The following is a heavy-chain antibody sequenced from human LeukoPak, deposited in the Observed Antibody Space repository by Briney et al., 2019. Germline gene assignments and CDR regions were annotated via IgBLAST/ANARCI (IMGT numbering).Heavy chain of an antibody. J-gene: IGHJ4*02. CDR1: GGSISSGGYS. D-gene: IGHD3-10*01. V-gene: IGHV4-30-2*01. CDR2: IYQSGFT. CDR3: ARGRYYGSGSYYNVLDLDY. Sequence: NPSETLSLTCAVSGGSISSGGYSWSWIRQPPGKGLEWIGYIYQSGFTHYNPSLKSRVTISVDMSKNQFYPKLSSVTAADTAVYYCARGRYYGSGSYYNVLDLDYWGQGTLVTVSS.